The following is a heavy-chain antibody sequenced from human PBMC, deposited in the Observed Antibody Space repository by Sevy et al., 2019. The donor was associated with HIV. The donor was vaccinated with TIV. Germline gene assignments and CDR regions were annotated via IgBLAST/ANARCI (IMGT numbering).Heavy chain of an antibody. V-gene: IGHV3-23*01. D-gene: IGHD2-8*01. CDR2: FSFGCGRI. Sequence: GGSLRLSCAASGFTFAKYSMSWVRQAPGKGLEWVSTFSFGCGRINYADSVKGRFTISRDDSMNTLFLQMNSLRAEDTAKYFCAREGCTKPTDYWGQGTLVTVSS. J-gene: IGHJ4*02. CDR1: GFTFAKYS. CDR3: AREGCTKPTDY.